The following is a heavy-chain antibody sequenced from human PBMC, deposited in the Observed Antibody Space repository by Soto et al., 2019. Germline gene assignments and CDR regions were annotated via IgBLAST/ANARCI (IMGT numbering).Heavy chain of an antibody. CDR1: GFVSNDYD. CDR2: ISYDGTKK. V-gene: IGHV3-30*03. CDR3: SRGIKGGLDA. D-gene: IGHD2-21*01. J-gene: IGHJ5*02. Sequence: QVQLAESGGGVVQPGRSLRLSCATSGFVSNDYDIHWVRQAPGKGLAWLASISYDGTKKYYAESVRGRFTISRDNSKNTLSLQLNSLGAEHTAVYYCSRGIKGGLDAWGPGTLVTVSS.